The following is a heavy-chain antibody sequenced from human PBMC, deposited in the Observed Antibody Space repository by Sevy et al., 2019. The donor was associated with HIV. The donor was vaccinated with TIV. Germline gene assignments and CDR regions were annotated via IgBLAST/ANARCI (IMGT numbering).Heavy chain of an antibody. D-gene: IGHD3-22*01. J-gene: IGHJ6*02. CDR1: GFTFSSYW. V-gene: IGHV3-74*01. CDR3: ARDPDSGGYSKMDV. CDR2: ISGDVSST. Sequence: GGSLRLSCAGSGFTFSSYWMHWVRQAPGKGLVWVSRISGDVSSTTYADSVKGRFTSSRDNAKNTLFLQMNSLRVEDSAVYFCARDPDSGGYSKMDVWGQGTPVTVSS.